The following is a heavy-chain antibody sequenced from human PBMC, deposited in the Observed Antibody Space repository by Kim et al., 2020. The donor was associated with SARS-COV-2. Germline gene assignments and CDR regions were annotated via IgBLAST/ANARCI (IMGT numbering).Heavy chain of an antibody. CDR1: GFTFSDNW. Sequence: GGSLRLSCAGSGFTFSDNWMTWVRQAPGKGLEWVASIKKDGSEKNFVDSVKGRFTISRDNAKNSVHLEMNSLRAEDTAVYYCARGRSFDIWGQGTMVTVSS. V-gene: IGHV3-7*01. J-gene: IGHJ3*02. CDR2: IKKDGSEK. CDR3: ARGRSFDI.